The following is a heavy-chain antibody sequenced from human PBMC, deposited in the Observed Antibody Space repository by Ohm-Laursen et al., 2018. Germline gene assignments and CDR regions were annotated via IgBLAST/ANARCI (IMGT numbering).Heavy chain of an antibody. CDR2: IYYRGNT. CDR1: GGSVSSDDYY. Sequence: SDTLSLTCTVSGGSVSSDDYYWSWIRQPPGKGLEWIGYIYYRGNTNYNPSLKSRVTMSVDTSKNQFSLEVNSVTAADTAVYYCARAQKGRRFLAARAPYYFDYWGQGTLVTV. D-gene: IGHD6-6*01. CDR3: ARAQKGRRFLAARAPYYFDY. V-gene: IGHV4-61*08. J-gene: IGHJ4*02.